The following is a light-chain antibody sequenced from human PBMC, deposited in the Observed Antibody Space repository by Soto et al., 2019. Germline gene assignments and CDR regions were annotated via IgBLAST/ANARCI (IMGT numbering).Light chain of an antibody. CDR2: DAS. CDR1: HSLISY. Sequence: EIVLTQSPATLSLSPGERATLSCRASHSLISYLAWYQQKPDQAPRLLIYDASNRATGIPARFSGSGSGTDFTLTISSLEPEDFGVYYCLQRTKWPLTLAGGTKVDI. V-gene: IGKV3-11*01. CDR3: LQRTKWPLT. J-gene: IGKJ4*02.